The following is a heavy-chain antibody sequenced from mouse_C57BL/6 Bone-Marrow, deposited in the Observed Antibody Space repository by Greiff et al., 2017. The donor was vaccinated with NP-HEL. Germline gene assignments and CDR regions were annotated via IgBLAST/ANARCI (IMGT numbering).Heavy chain of an antibody. J-gene: IGHJ3*01. CDR2: IDPSDSYT. Sequence: QVQLQQPGAELVKPGASVKLSCKASGYTFTSYWMQWVKQRPGQGLEWIGEIDPSDSYTNYNQKFKGKATLTVDTSSSTAYMQLSSLTSEDSAVYDCAREEDSAYWGKGTLVTVSA. CDR1: GYTFTSYW. V-gene: IGHV1-50*01. CDR3: AREEDSAY.